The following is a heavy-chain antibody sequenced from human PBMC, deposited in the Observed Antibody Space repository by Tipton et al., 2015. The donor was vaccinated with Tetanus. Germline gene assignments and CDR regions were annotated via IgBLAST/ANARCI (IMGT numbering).Heavy chain of an antibody. CDR3: ARGGIAAAGGGLDY. CDR1: GDSISNGGYY. CDR2: IYHRGTT. Sequence: TLSLTCAVSGDSISNGGYYWNWIRQRPGKGLEWLGNIYHRGTTHYNPSLKSRITISVDTSKNQFSLKLSSMTAADPAVYYCARGGIAAAGGGLDYWGQGTLVTVSS. J-gene: IGHJ4*02. V-gene: IGHV4-31*11. D-gene: IGHD6-13*01.